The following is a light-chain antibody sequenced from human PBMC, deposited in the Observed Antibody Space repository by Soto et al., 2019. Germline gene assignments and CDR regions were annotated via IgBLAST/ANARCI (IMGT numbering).Light chain of an antibody. CDR3: QQYNNWPRGT. J-gene: IGKJ2*02. CDR1: QSVSSN. Sequence: EIVMTQSPATLSVSPGERATLSCRASQSVSSNLAWYQQKPGQAPRLLIYGASTRPTGIPATFSGSGSGTEFTLTISSLQSEDFAVYYCQQYNNWPRGTFGQGTKLEIK. V-gene: IGKV3-15*01. CDR2: GAS.